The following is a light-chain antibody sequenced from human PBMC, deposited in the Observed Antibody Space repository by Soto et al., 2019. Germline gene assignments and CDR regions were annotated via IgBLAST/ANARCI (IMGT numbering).Light chain of an antibody. Sequence: IQMTQSPSSVSASVGDTVTITCLASQGIGSWLAWYHQIPGKAPKLIIYSASSLQSGTPSRFTGRGSWAAFALTITNLQPEDVGVYHCQQASSFPLTFGGGTKVDIK. V-gene: IGKV1-12*01. CDR3: QQASSFPLT. CDR2: SAS. CDR1: QGIGSW. J-gene: IGKJ4*01.